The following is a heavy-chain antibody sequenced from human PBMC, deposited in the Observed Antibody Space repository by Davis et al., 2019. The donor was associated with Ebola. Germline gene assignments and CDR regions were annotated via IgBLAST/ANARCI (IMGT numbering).Heavy chain of an antibody. D-gene: IGHD3-10*01. V-gene: IGHV3-7*01. CDR2: INQDGSEK. CDR3: ARFLGKVVQGGWNVY. CDR1: GFTFSSYW. Sequence: GGSLRLSCAASGFTFSSYWMSWVRQAPGKGLEWVANINQDGSEKYYVDSVKGRFTISRDNAKNSLYLQMNSLRAEDTAVYYCARFLGKVVQGGWNVYWGQGTLVTVSS. J-gene: IGHJ4*02.